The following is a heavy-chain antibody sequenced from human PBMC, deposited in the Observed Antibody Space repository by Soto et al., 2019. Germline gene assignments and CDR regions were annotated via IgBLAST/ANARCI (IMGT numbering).Heavy chain of an antibody. CDR2: IKPDGSET. V-gene: IGHV3-7*03. Sequence: GGSLRLSCAASGLTFGCHLMTWVRQTPGEGLQWVAAIKPDGSETFYVDSVKGRFTISRDNARNSLFLQMDSLRAEDTAVYYCTSRPSGMTYHAVFDFWGQGTLVTVSS. CDR1: GLTFGCHL. J-gene: IGHJ4*02. D-gene: IGHD2-21*02. CDR3: TSRPSGMTYHAVFDF.